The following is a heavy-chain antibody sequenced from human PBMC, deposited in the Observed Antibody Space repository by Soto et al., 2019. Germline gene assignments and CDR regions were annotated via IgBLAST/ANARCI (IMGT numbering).Heavy chain of an antibody. CDR3: SRVGGYYGDYPNFDY. CDR1: GGSISPYY. V-gene: IGHV4-59*01. CDR2: IYYSGST. D-gene: IGHD4-17*01. J-gene: IGHJ4*02. Sequence: QVQLQESGPGLVKSSETLSLTCTISGGSISPYYWSWIRQPPGKGLEWLGNIYYSGSTNYNPSRKSRVTMSVDTSKNLFSLKLTSVTAADTAVYFCSRVGGYYGDYPNFDYWGQGTLVTVSS.